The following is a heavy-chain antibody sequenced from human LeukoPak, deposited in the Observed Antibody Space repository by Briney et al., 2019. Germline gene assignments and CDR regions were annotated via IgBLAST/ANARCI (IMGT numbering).Heavy chain of an antibody. V-gene: IGHV3-48*01. Sequence: GGSLRLSCAASGFTFSYYWMHWVRQAPGKGLEWVSYISSSSSTIYYADSVKGRFTISRDNAKNTLYLQMNSLRAEDTAVYYCAKEKEIAAAVPFDYWGQGTLVTVSS. J-gene: IGHJ4*02. D-gene: IGHD6-13*01. CDR3: AKEKEIAAAVPFDY. CDR1: GFTFSYYW. CDR2: ISSSSSTI.